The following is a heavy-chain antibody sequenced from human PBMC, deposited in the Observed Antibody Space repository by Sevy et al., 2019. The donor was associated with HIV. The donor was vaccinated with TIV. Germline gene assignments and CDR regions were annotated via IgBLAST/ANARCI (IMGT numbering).Heavy chain of an antibody. CDR3: ARESRSGGSRYLCFDY. J-gene: IGHJ4*02. V-gene: IGHV4-31*03. Sequence: SETLSLTCTVSGGSISSGGYYWSWIRQHPGRGLEWIGYIYYSGSTYYNPSLKSRVTISVDTSKNQFSLKLSSVTAADTAVYYCARESRSGGSRYLCFDYWGQGTLVTVSS. CDR2: IYYSGST. D-gene: IGHD2-15*01. CDR1: GGSISSGGYY.